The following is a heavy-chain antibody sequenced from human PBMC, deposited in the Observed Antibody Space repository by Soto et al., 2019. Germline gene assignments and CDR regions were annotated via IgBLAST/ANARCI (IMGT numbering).Heavy chain of an antibody. J-gene: IGHJ3*02. D-gene: IGHD3-3*01. V-gene: IGHV4-39*01. CDR1: GGSISSSSYY. CDR3: ARQGTYYDFWSGYYPHDAFDI. CDR2: IYYSGIT. Sequence: SETLSLTCTVSGGSISSSSYYWGWIRQPPGKGLEWIGSIYYSGITYYNPSLKSRVTISVDTSKNQFSLKLSSVTAADTAVYYCARQGTYYDFWSGYYPHDAFDIWGQGTMVTVSS.